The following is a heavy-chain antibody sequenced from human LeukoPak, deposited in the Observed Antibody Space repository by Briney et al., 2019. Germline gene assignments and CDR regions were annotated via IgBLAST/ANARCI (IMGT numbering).Heavy chain of an antibody. J-gene: IGHJ4*02. Sequence: ASVKVSCKASGGTFSSYAISWVRQAPGQGLEWMGWINPSSGGTNYAQKFQGWVTMTRDTSISTAYMELSRLKSDDTAVYYCAREYSSSCFDFWGQGTLVTVSS. CDR1: GGTFSSYA. D-gene: IGHD6-13*01. CDR3: AREYSSSCFDF. CDR2: INPSSGGT. V-gene: IGHV1-2*04.